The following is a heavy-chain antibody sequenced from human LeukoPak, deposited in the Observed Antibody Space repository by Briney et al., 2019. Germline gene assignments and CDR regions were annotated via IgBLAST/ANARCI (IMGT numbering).Heavy chain of an antibody. V-gene: IGHV3-30*04. CDR1: GFTFSSYA. Sequence: GGSLRLSCAASGFTFSSYAMHWVRQAPGKGLEWVAVISYDGSNKYYADSVKGRFTISRDNAKNSLYLQMNSLRAEDTAVYYCARGVHSSGWYQAGVKYYMDVWGKGTTVTISS. CDR3: ARGVHSSGWYQAGVKYYMDV. J-gene: IGHJ6*03. CDR2: ISYDGSNK. D-gene: IGHD6-19*01.